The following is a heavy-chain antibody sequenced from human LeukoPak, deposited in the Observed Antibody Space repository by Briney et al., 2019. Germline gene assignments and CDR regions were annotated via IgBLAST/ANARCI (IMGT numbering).Heavy chain of an antibody. V-gene: IGHV4-39*02. CDR3: VRWTDEWFDP. CDR1: GGSITRSSDY. Sequence: SETLSLTCNVSGGSITRSSDYWGWIRQPPGEGLEWIGSIHYTRGTYYNPSLKSRLTMSADTSKNHFSLMLTFVTAADTAVYYCVRWTDEWFDPWGQGTLVTVSS. D-gene: IGHD2-15*01. J-gene: IGHJ5*02. CDR2: IHYTRGT.